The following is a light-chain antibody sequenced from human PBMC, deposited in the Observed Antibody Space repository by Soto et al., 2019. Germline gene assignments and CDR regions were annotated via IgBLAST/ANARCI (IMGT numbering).Light chain of an antibody. J-gene: IGKJ1*01. CDR3: QQYYSTPRT. Sequence: DIVMTQSPLSLPVTPGEPASISCRSSQSLLDSNGYNYLAWYQQKPGQPPKLLIYWASTRGSGVPDRFSGSGSGTDFTLTISSLQAEDVAVYYCQQYYSTPRTFGQGTKVDIK. CDR2: WAS. V-gene: IGKV4-1*01. CDR1: QSLLDSNGYNY.